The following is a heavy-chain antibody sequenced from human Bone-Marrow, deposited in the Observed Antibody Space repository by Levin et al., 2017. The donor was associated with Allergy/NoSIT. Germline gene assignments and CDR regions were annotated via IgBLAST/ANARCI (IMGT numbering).Heavy chain of an antibody. CDR2: IYYSGTT. CDR3: ARGGRYYYDGSDYYVMEQLDY. D-gene: IGHD3-22*01. Sequence: SSETLSLTCTVAGGSISSYYWSWIRQPPGKEMEWLGYIYYSGTTNYNPSLKSRATISVDTSKNQFSLKLKSVTAADTAVYYCARGGRYYYDGSDYYVMEQLDYWGQGTLVTVSS. CDR1: GGSISSYY. V-gene: IGHV4-59*01. J-gene: IGHJ4*02.